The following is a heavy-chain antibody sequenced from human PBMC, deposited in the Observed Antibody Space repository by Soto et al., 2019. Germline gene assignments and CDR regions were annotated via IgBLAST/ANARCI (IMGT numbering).Heavy chain of an antibody. V-gene: IGHV4-34*01. CDR2: IDHSGST. Sequence: SETLSLTCAVYGGSFSGYYWSWIRQPPGKGLEWIGEIDHSGSTNYNPSLKSRVTISVDTSKNQFSLKLSSVTAADTAVYYCARGGYDFWSGYSPLMLLDYWGQGTMVTVSS. CDR3: ARGGYDFWSGYSPLMLLDY. J-gene: IGHJ4*03. CDR1: GGSFSGYY. D-gene: IGHD3-3*01.